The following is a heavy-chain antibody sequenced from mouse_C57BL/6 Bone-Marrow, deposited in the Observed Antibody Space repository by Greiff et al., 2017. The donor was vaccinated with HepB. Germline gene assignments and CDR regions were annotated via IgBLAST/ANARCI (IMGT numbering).Heavy chain of an antibody. CDR1: GFTFSDYY. D-gene: IGHD2-3*01. CDR3: ARHQWLLPFAY. CDR2: ISNGGGST. J-gene: IGHJ3*01. Sequence: EVKLVESGGGLVQPGGSLKLSCAASGFTFSDYYMYWVRQTPENRLEWVAYISNGGGSTYYPDTVKGRFTISRDNAKNTQYLQMSRLKSEDTAMYYCARHQWLLPFAYWGQGTLVTVSA. V-gene: IGHV5-12*01.